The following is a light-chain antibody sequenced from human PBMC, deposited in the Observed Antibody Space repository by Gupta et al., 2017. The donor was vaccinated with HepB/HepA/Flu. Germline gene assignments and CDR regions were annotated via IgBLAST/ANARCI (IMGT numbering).Light chain of an antibody. Sequence: DIQMTQSPSSLSASVGDRVTITCRASQSISSYLNWYQQKPGKAPKLLIYAASRLQSGVPSRFSGSGSGTDFTLTISSLQPEDFATYYCQQSYSTSSLTFGGGTKVEIK. J-gene: IGKJ4*01. V-gene: IGKV1-39*01. CDR1: QSISSY. CDR3: QQSYSTSSLT. CDR2: AAS.